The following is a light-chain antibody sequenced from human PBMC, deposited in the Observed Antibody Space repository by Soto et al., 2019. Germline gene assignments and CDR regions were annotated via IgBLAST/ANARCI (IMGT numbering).Light chain of an antibody. J-gene: IGKJ1*01. V-gene: IGKV1-16*02. CDR3: QQYYRYPWT. CDR1: QGISNY. Sequence: DIHMTQSPSSLSESVGDRVTITCRASQGISNYLGWYQQKPGKAPKSLIYSASTLQSGVSSKFSGRGSGTDFTLTITDMQPDDFATYYCQQYYRYPWTFGQGTKVEI. CDR2: SAS.